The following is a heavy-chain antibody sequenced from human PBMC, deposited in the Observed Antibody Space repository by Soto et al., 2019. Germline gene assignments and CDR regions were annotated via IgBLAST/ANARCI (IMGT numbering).Heavy chain of an antibody. J-gene: IGHJ3*01. CDR1: GFSFKNYY. Sequence: QVQLVESGGGLVKPGGSLRLSCEASGFSFKNYYMTWIRQAPGKGLEWVSYISMFATNTYYADSVSGRFTISRHDAWSSLFLQMKTLSVEYPAVYYMVREIAGLGLFTHKVFDCWGQGTMVTVSS. CDR3: VREIAGLGLFTHKVFDC. CDR2: ISMFATNT. D-gene: IGHD2-21*01. V-gene: IGHV3-11*01.